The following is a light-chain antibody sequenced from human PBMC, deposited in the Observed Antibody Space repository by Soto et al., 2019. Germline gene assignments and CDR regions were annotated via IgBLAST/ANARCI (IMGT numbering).Light chain of an antibody. CDR2: DVS. Sequence: QSALTQPASASGSPGQSITISCTGTSSDVGDYNYVSWYHQHPGNAPKLMIYDVSNRPSGVSNRFSGSKSGSTGSLTISGLQAEDEADYYCRSYRSRTTRVFGPGTKLTVL. V-gene: IGLV2-14*01. CDR1: SSDVGDYNY. J-gene: IGLJ1*01. CDR3: RSYRSRTTRV.